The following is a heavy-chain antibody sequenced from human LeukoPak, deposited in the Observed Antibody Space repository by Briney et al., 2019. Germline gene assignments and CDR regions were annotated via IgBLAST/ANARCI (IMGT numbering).Heavy chain of an antibody. D-gene: IGHD3-22*01. CDR1: GVSISSYY. V-gene: IGHV4-4*09. CDR3: ARGPQYIITMIVVAPSGYFDY. Sequence: SETLSLTCTVSGVSISSYYWSWIRQPPGKGLEWIGDIYTSGSTNYNPSLKSRVTISVDTSKNQFSLKLSSVTAADTAVYYCARGPQYIITMIVVAPSGYFDYWGQGTLVTVSS. CDR2: IYTSGST. J-gene: IGHJ4*02.